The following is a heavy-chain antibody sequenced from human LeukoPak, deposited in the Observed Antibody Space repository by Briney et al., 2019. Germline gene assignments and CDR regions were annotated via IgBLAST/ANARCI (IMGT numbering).Heavy chain of an antibody. V-gene: IGHV4-34*01. Sequence: PSETLSLTCAVYGGSFSGYYWSWIRQPPGKGLEWIGEINHSGSTNYNPSLKSRVTISVDTSKNQFSLKLSSVTAADTAVYYCARKLWFGDTGLLDAFDIWGQGTMVTVSS. J-gene: IGHJ3*02. CDR2: INHSGST. CDR3: ARKLWFGDTGLLDAFDI. D-gene: IGHD3-10*01. CDR1: GGSFSGYY.